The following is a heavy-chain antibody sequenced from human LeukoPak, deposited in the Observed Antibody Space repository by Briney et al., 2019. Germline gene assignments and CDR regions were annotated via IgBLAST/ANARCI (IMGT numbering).Heavy chain of an antibody. CDR3: ARDLGGNDLFDY. Sequence: ASVKVSCKASGYTFTGYYMHWVRQAPGQGLEWMGWINPNSGGTNYAQKFQGRVTMTRDTSTSTVYMELSSLRSEDTAVYYCARDLGGNDLFDYWGQGTLVTVSS. CDR1: GYTFTGYY. J-gene: IGHJ4*02. D-gene: IGHD4-23*01. V-gene: IGHV1-2*02. CDR2: INPNSGGT.